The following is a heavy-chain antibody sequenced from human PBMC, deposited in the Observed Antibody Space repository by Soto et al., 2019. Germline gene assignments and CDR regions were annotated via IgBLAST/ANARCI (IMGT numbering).Heavy chain of an antibody. J-gene: IGHJ4*02. CDR3: ARHLASPLYYDFWSGAKGY. D-gene: IGHD3-3*01. CDR2: IWYDGSNK. Sequence: GGSLRLSXAASGFTFSSYGMHWVRKAPGKGLEWVAVIWYDGSNKYYADSVKGRFTISRDNSKNTLYLQMNSLRAEDTAVYYCARHLASPLYYDFWSGAKGYWGQGTLVTVSS. CDR1: GFTFSSYG. V-gene: IGHV3-33*01.